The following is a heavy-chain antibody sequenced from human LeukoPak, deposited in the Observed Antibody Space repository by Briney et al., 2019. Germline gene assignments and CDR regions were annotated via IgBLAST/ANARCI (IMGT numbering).Heavy chain of an antibody. CDR1: GGTFSSYA. V-gene: IGHV1-69*04. Sequence: ASVKVSCKASGGTFSSYAISWVRQAPGQGLEWMGRIIPILGIANYAQKFQGRVTITADKSTSTAYMELSSLRSEDTAVYYCARDPFYYGSGSYHFDYWGQGTLVTVSS. CDR2: IIPILGIA. CDR3: ARDPFYYGSGSYHFDY. J-gene: IGHJ4*02. D-gene: IGHD3-10*01.